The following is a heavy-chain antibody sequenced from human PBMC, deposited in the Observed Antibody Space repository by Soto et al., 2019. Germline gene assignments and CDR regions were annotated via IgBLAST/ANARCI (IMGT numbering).Heavy chain of an antibody. CDR2: ISAYSGNT. D-gene: IGHD4-17*01. CDR3: ARERLPIRSGYYYYGMDV. CDR1: GYTFTSFG. J-gene: IGHJ6*02. Sequence: GASVKVSCKTSGYTFTSFGISWVRQAPGQGLEWMGWISAYSGNTNYAQKFQGRVTMTTDTSTSTAYMELRSLRSDDTAVYYCARERLPIRSGYYYYGMDVWGQGTTVTVSS. V-gene: IGHV1-18*01.